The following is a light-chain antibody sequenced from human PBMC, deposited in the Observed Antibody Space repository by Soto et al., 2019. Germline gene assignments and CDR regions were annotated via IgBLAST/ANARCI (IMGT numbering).Light chain of an antibody. CDR3: QQRSRWPFT. CDR2: AKA. Sequence: EVVLTQSPATLSLSPGEGATLSCRASQSIGNYLAWYQQKPGQAPRLLIYAKANMATGIPARFSGSGSGTDFTLTISSLEPEDFAVYYCQQRSRWPFTFGPGTKVDIK. CDR1: QSIGNY. J-gene: IGKJ3*01. V-gene: IGKV3-11*01.